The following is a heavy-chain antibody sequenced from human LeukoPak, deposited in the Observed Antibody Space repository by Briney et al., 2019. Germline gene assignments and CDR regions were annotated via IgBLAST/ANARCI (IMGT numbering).Heavy chain of an antibody. J-gene: IGHJ5*02. CDR2: IYYSGST. D-gene: IGHD3-10*01. CDR1: GGSISSSSYY. CDR3: ARQHYYGSGSIGPINWFDP. Sequence: SETLSLTCTVSGGSISSSSYYWGWIRQPPGKGLEWIGSIYYSGSTYYNPSLKSRVTISVDTSKNQFSLKLSSVTAADTAVYYCARQHYYGSGSIGPINWFDPWGQGTLVTVSS. V-gene: IGHV4-39*01.